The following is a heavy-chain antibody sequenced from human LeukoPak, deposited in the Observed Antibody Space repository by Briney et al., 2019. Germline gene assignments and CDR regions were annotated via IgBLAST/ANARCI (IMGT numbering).Heavy chain of an antibody. Sequence: ASVKVSCKASGGTFSSYAISWVRQAPGQGLEWMGRIIPILGIANYAQKFQGRVTITRNTSISTAYMELSSLRSEDTAVYYCARGVYDSSAASGYWGQGTLVTVSS. V-gene: IGHV1-69*04. CDR2: IIPILGIA. J-gene: IGHJ4*02. CDR1: GGTFSSYA. CDR3: ARGVYDSSAASGY. D-gene: IGHD3-22*01.